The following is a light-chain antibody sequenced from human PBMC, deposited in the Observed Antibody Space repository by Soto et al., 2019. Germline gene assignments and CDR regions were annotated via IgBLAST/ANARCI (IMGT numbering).Light chain of an antibody. Sequence: LTQPPSASGSPGQSVTISCTGTSSDVGGYNYVSWYQQHPGKAPKLMIYEVTKRPSGVPDRFSGSKSGNTASLTVSGLQAEDEADYYCSSYAGSNNLVFGGGTKLTVL. V-gene: IGLV2-8*01. J-gene: IGLJ2*01. CDR2: EVT. CDR1: SSDVGGYNY. CDR3: SSYAGSNNLV.